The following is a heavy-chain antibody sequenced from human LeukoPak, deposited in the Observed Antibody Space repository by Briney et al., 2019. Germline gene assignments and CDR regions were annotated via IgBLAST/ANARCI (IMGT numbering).Heavy chain of an antibody. D-gene: IGHD3-10*01. V-gene: IGHV4-59*01. Sequence: PSETLSLTCTVSGGSISSYYWSWIRQPPGKGLEWIGYIYYSGSTNYNPSLKSRVTISVDTSKNQFSLKLSSVTAADTAVYYCARSGYYGLGSYDYWGQGTLVTVSS. CDR3: ARSGYYGLGSYDY. J-gene: IGHJ4*02. CDR2: IYYSGST. CDR1: GGSISSYY.